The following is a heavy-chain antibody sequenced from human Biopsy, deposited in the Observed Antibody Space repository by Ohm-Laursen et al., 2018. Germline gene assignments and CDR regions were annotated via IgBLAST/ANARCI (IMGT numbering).Heavy chain of an antibody. J-gene: IGHJ3*02. CDR2: ISWQSATR. V-gene: IGHV3-9*01. D-gene: IGHD3-3*01. CDR3: VKDKDFRDAFDI. CDR1: GFSFEDYG. Sequence: SLRLSCAASGFSFEDYGMHWVRQAPGKGLEWVSSISWQSATRNYADSVKGRFAISRDNAKKSLYLEVDSLRDEDTALYYCVKDKDFRDAFDIWGQGTMVTISS.